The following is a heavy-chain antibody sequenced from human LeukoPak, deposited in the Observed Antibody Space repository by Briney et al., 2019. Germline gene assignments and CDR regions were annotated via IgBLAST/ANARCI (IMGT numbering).Heavy chain of an antibody. J-gene: IGHJ3*02. D-gene: IGHD2/OR15-2a*01. CDR2: IYYSGNT. CDR1: GGSITSDH. V-gene: IGHV4-59*01. CDR3: ARKNDFDI. Sequence: SGTLSLTCTVSGGSITSDHWNWIRQSPGKGLEWIGCIYYSGNTYYNPSLKSRVTISVDMSKKQFSLRLTSVTAADTAVYYCARKNDFDIWGQGTLVTVSS.